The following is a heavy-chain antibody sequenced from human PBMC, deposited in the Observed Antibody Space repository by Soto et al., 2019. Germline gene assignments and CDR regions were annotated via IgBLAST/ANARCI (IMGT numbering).Heavy chain of an antibody. J-gene: IGHJ4*02. D-gene: IGHD3-10*01. CDR1: GFTVGNNY. V-gene: IGHV3-53*01. Sequence: EVQLVESGGGLIQPGGSLKLSCAASGFTVGNNYMSWVRQAPGKGLEWVSPIYSTGTTKHADSVKGRFTVSRDNPTNTLYLQVTSLRAEDTAVYYCSKDGRGSGSHYNSFGYWGQGTLVTVSS. CDR2: IYSTGTT. CDR3: SKDGRGSGSHYNSFGY.